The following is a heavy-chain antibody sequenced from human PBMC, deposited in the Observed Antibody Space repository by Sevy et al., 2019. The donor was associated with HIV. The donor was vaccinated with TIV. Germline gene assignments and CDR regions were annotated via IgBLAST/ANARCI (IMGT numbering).Heavy chain of an antibody. D-gene: IGHD1-26*01. Sequence: SETRSLTCTVSGGSITSLYWNWIRQPPGKGLEWIANIYYNGHINYNPTLKSRVTLSLDTSKNQFSLRLSSVTAADTAMYYCAGGNAWGRGYSWGQGTLVTVSS. CDR1: GGSITSLY. J-gene: IGHJ4*02. CDR3: AGGNAWGRGYS. CDR2: IYYNGHI. V-gene: IGHV4-59*08.